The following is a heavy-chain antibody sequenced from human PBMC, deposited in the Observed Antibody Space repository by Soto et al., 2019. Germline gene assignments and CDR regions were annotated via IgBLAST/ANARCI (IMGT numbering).Heavy chain of an antibody. CDR2: INEAGSEK. CDR3: ARARGLARA. J-gene: IGHJ5*02. V-gene: IGHV3-7*01. Sequence: GGSLRLSFVTSGFTFGNFWLTWVRQAPGKGLEWVANINEAGSEKHYLDSVKGRFTISRDNAKNSVFLQMNSLRVEDTAVYYCARARGLARASGQGTLLTVSS. CDR1: GFTFGNFW. D-gene: IGHD3-10*01.